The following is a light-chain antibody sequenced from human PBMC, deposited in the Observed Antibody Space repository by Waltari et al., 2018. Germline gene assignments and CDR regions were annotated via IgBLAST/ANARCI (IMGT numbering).Light chain of an antibody. V-gene: IGKV1-5*03. CDR1: QSFGNW. J-gene: IGKJ1*01. CDR3: QQNNSHFWT. Sequence: DIQMTQSPSTLSASVGDRVTITCRASQSFGNWRAWYQQKPGKAPKLLIYKTSSLQSGVPSRLSGSGSGTQFTLTISSLQPDDFATYYCQQNNSHFWTFGQGTKVDIK. CDR2: KTS.